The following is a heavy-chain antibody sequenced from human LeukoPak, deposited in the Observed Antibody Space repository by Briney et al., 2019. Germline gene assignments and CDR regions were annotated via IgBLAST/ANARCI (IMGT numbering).Heavy chain of an antibody. CDR3: ARSLRELWEAYFDY. D-gene: IGHD3-16*01. CDR2: INPNSGGT. V-gene: IGHV1-2*02. Sequence: GPSVKVSCKASGYTFTGYYMHWVRQAPGQGVEWMGWINPNSGGTNYAQKFQGRVTMTRDTSISTAYMELSRLRSDDTAVYYCARSLRELWEAYFDYWGQGTLVTVSS. CDR1: GYTFTGYY. J-gene: IGHJ4*02.